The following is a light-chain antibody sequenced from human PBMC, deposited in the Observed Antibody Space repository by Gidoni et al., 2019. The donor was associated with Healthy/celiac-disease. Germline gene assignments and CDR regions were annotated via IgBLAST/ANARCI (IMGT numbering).Light chain of an antibody. CDR1: NIGSKS. V-gene: IGLV3-21*04. CDR3: QVWDSSSEEV. J-gene: IGLJ2*01. CDR2: YDS. Sequence: SYVLTQPPSVSVAPGKTARITCGGNNIGSKSVHWYQQKPGQAPVLVIYYDSDRPSGIPERFSGSNSGNTATLTISRVEAGDEADYYCQVWDSSSEEVFGGGTKLTV.